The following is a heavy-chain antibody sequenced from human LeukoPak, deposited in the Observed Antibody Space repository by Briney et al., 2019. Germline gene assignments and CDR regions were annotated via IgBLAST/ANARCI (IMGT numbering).Heavy chain of an antibody. CDR2: INAGNGNT. V-gene: IGHV1-3*03. Sequence: ASVKVSCKASGYTFTDYSMHWVRQAPGQGLEWMGWINAGNGNTKYSQEFQDRVTITRDTSASTAYMELSSLRSEDMAVYYCARARYETRIWPKSRYDYYHYMDVWGKGTTVTVSS. CDR3: ARARYETRIWPKSRYDYYHYMDV. D-gene: IGHD3-3*01. CDR1: GYTFTDYS. J-gene: IGHJ6*03.